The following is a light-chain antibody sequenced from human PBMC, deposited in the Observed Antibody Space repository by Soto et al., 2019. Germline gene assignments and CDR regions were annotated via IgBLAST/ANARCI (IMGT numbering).Light chain of an antibody. CDR3: QQYHSTRLT. V-gene: IGKV4-1*01. Sequence: DIVMTQSADYLAGCLGEMATINCKSIHVFLYTPNANNYLAWYQQKTGQHTRLLIYWASYREPGVPERFSGSGSGTDFTLTISSLQAEDVAVYYCQQYHSTRLTFGGGTKVDIK. J-gene: IGKJ4*01. CDR2: WAS. CDR1: HVFLYTPNANNY.